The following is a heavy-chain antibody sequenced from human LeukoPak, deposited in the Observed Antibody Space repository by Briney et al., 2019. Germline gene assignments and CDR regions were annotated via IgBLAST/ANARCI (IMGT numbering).Heavy chain of an antibody. CDR3: ARVCTGGGCSPVNDAFDI. CDR2: IKHDGSEK. CDR1: GFIFSTYW. V-gene: IGHV3-7*03. D-gene: IGHD2-8*02. J-gene: IGHJ3*02. Sequence: GGSLRLSCAASGFIFSTYWMSWVRQAPGKGLEWVANIKHDGSEKYFVDSVKGRFTISGDNAKNSVFLQMNSLRAEDTAVYYWARVCTGGGCSPVNDAFDIWAKGKRVTVSS.